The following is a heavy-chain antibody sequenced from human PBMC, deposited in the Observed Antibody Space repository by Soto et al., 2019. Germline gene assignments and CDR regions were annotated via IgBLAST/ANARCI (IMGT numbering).Heavy chain of an antibody. D-gene: IGHD3-22*01. CDR1: GYTLTELS. CDR2: FDPEDGET. CDR3: AKVYDSSGYYQSLWAFDI. V-gene: IGHV1-24*01. J-gene: IGHJ3*02. Sequence: ASVKVSCKVSGYTLTELSMHWVRQAPGKGLEWMGGFDPEDGETIYAQKFQGRVTMTEDTSTDTAYMELSSLRSEDTAVYYCAKVYDSSGYYQSLWAFDIWGQGTMVTV.